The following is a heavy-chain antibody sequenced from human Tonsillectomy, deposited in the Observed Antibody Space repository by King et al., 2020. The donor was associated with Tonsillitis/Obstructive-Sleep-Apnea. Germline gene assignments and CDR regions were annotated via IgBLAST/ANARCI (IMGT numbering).Heavy chain of an antibody. CDR1: GFTFSDYY. D-gene: IGHD5-18*01. CDR3: ARDQGYGFDY. J-gene: IGHJ4*02. V-gene: IGHV3-11*06. CDR2: ISSRSSHT. Sequence: VQLVESGGGLVKPGGSLRLSCEASGFTFSDYYMSWVRQAPGKGLEWGSYISSRSSHTNYAASVKGRFTISRDNAKNSLYLQMNSLRAEDKALYYCARDQGYGFDYWGQGTLVTVSS.